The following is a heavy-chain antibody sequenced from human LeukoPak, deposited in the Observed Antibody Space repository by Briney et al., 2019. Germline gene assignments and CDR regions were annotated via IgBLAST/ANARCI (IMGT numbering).Heavy chain of an antibody. CDR2: IATNTGNP. CDR3: ARRSMVQHLDV. V-gene: IGHV7-4-1*02. CDR1: GYIFDIYA. D-gene: IGHD3-10*01. Sequence: ASVKVSCKASGYIFDIYAMIWVRQAPGQGLEFMGWIATNTGNPTYAQAFTGRIVFSLDTSVSTAYLDIRSLKAEDTAVYFCARRSMVQHLDVWGKGTTVIVSS. J-gene: IGHJ6*04.